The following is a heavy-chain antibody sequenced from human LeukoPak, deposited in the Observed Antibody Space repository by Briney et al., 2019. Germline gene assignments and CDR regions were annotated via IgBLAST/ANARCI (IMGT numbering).Heavy chain of an antibody. V-gene: IGHV3-21*01. CDR3: AREGLGIAARPVDGGFDY. CDR1: GFTFSSYS. CDR2: ISSSSSYI. D-gene: IGHD6-6*01. Sequence: KPGGSLRLSRAASGFTFSSYSMNWVRQAPGKGLEWVSSISSSSSYIYYADSVKGRFTISRDNAKNSLYLQMNSLRAEDTAVYYCAREGLGIAARPVDGGFDYWGQGTLVTVSS. J-gene: IGHJ4*02.